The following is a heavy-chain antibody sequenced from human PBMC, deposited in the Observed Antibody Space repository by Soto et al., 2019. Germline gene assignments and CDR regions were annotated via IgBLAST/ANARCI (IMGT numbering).Heavy chain of an antibody. J-gene: IGHJ4*02. CDR1: GYTFTSYD. D-gene: IGHD1-26*01. Sequence: QVQLVQSGAEVKKPGASVKVSCKASGYTFTSYDINWVRQATGQGLEWMGWMNPNSGNTGYAPKFQGRATMTGDTSLCTAYMELSSLSSEDTGVYYCARGGKGSGIWGQGALGTVAA. V-gene: IGHV1-8*01. CDR2: MNPNSGNT. CDR3: ARGGKGSGI.